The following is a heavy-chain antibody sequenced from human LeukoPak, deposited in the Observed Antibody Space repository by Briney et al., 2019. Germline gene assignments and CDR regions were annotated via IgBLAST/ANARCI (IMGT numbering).Heavy chain of an antibody. CDR2: ISAYSGNT. V-gene: IGHV1-18*01. CDR1: GYTFTSYG. Sequence: GASVKVSCKASGYTFTSYGISWVRQAPGQGLEWMGWISAYSGNTNYAQKLQGRVTMTTDTSTSTAYMELRSLRSDDTAVYYCARDDRIAVAGSFDYWGQGTLVTVSS. J-gene: IGHJ4*02. D-gene: IGHD6-19*01. CDR3: ARDDRIAVAGSFDY.